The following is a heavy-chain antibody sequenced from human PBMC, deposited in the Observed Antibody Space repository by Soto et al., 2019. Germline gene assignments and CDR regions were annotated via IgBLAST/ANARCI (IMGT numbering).Heavy chain of an antibody. Sequence: GGSLRLSCTASGFTFGGYAMSWVRQAPGKGLEWVGFIRSKAYGGTTEYAASVKGRFTISRDDSKSIAYLQMNSLKTEDTAVYYCTRDRYYYYGMDVWGQGTTVTVSS. CDR3: TRDRYYYYGMDV. CDR1: GFTFGGYA. V-gene: IGHV3-49*04. J-gene: IGHJ6*02. CDR2: IRSKAYGGTT.